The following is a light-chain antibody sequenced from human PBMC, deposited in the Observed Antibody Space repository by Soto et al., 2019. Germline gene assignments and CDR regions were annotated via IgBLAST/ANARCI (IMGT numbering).Light chain of an antibody. CDR3: QQYGSSPPWT. Sequence: EVVLTQSPGTLSLSPGERATLSCRASQIVSSSHLAWYQQTPGQAPRLLIYGASSRATGIPDRFSGSGSGTDFTLTISRLEPEDFAVYYCQQYGSSPPWTFGHGTKVEIK. V-gene: IGKV3-20*01. J-gene: IGKJ1*01. CDR2: GAS. CDR1: QIVSSSH.